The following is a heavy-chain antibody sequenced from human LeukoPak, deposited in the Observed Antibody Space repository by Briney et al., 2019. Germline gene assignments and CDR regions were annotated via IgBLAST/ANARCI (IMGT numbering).Heavy chain of an antibody. CDR1: GGSISSYY. D-gene: IGHD6-19*01. V-gene: IGHV4-59*01. CDR2: IDYSGST. Sequence: SETLSLTCTVSGGSISSYYWSWIRQPPGKGLERIGYIDYSGSTNYNPSLKSRVTISVDTSKNQFSLRLSSVTAADTAVYYCARDTAVAIPFDYWGQGTLVTVSS. CDR3: ARDTAVAIPFDY. J-gene: IGHJ4*02.